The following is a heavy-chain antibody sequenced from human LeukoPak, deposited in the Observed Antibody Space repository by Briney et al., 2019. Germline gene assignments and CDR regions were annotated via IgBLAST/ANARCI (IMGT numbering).Heavy chain of an antibody. CDR3: ARRRSSTSDAVDI. J-gene: IGHJ3*02. CDR2: INPADPDT. Sequence: GESLKISCKGSGYSFTSYWIGWVRQMPRKGLEWMGIINPADPDTRYSPSFQGQVLISADKSISTAYLHWGSLKASDTAMYFCARRRSSTSDAVDIWGQGTMVTVS. V-gene: IGHV5-51*01. CDR1: GYSFTSYW.